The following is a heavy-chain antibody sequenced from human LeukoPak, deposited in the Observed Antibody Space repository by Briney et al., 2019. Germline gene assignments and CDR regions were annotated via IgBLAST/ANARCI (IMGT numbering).Heavy chain of an antibody. CDR3: AKSYLTYYYDSSGYYGAFDI. J-gene: IGHJ3*02. CDR2: IYYSGST. D-gene: IGHD3-22*01. V-gene: IGHV4-30-4*01. CDR1: GGSISSGDYY. Sequence: SQTLSLTCTVSGGSISSGDYYWSWIRQPPGKGLEWIGYIYYSGSTYYSPSLKSRVTISVDTSKNQFSLKLSSVTAADTAVYYCAKSYLTYYYDSSGYYGAFDIWGQGTMVTVSS.